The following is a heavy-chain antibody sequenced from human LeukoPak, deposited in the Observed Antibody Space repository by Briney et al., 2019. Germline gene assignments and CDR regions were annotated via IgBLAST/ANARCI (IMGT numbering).Heavy chain of an antibody. CDR2: ISGSGGST. Sequence: GGSLRLSCAASGFTFSSYAMSWVRQAPGKGLEWVSAISGSGGSTYYADSVKGRFTISRDNSKNTLYLQMNSLRAEDTAVYYCAEERRYGEEWLVPFDYWGQGTLVTVSS. CDR1: GFTFSSYA. J-gene: IGHJ4*02. CDR3: AEERRYGEEWLVPFDY. V-gene: IGHV3-23*01. D-gene: IGHD6-19*01.